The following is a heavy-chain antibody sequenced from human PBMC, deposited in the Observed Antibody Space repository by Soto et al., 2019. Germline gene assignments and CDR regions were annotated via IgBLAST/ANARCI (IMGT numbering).Heavy chain of an antibody. J-gene: IGHJ4*02. CDR1: GIAVSSNY. Sequence: EVQLVESGGGLMQPGGSLRLSCAVSGIAVSSNYMSWVRQAPGKGLEWVSLIYSVGTTYYGDSVKGRFTISRDSSKNTLYLEMNSLRAEDTAMYYCVRAYQWAVTWGQGTLVIVSS. V-gene: IGHV3-53*01. CDR2: IYSVGTT. D-gene: IGHD4-17*01. CDR3: VRAYQWAVT.